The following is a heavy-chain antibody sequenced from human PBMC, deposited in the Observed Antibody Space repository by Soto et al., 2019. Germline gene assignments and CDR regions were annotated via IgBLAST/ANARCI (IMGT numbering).Heavy chain of an antibody. CDR3: VKWGYSVYDFTPPSGYYYFNGVDV. V-gene: IGHV3-23*01. J-gene: IGHJ6*02. CDR1: GFTFVNYA. D-gene: IGHD5-12*01. Sequence: DVQLLESGGGLVRRGESLRLSCAASGFTFVNYAMSWVRQAPGKGLEWVSAISGSGHNTYYTESLKGRFTISRDNTKNTLSLQINRLRAEDTAVYSCVKWGYSVYDFTPPSGYYYFNGVDVWGQGTTVTVSS. CDR2: ISGSGHNT.